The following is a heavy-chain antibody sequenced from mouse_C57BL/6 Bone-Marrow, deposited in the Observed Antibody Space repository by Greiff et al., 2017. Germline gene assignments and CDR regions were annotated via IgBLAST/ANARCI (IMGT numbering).Heavy chain of an antibody. CDR2: ISYDGSN. J-gene: IGHJ1*03. CDR3: ARPSTVVSDWYFDV. Sequence: EVKLVESGPGLVKPSQSLSLTCSVTGYSITSGYYWNWIRQFPGNKLEWMGYISYDGSNNYNPSLKNRISITRDTSKNQFFLKLNSVTTEDTATYYCARPSTVVSDWYFDVWGTGTTVTVSS. CDR1: GYSITSGYY. D-gene: IGHD1-1*01. V-gene: IGHV3-6*01.